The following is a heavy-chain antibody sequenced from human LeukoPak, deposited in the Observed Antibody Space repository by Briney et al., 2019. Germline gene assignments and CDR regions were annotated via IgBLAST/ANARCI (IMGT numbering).Heavy chain of an antibody. CDR1: GFTFSSYE. Sequence: EGSLRLSCAASGFTFSSYEMNWVRQAPGKGLEWVSYISSSGSTIYYADSVKGRFTISRDNAKNSLYLQMNSLRAEDTAVYYCARQEIPDYYHSSGLGYWGQGTLVTVSS. CDR2: ISSSGSTI. V-gene: IGHV3-48*03. D-gene: IGHD3-22*01. CDR3: ARQEIPDYYHSSGLGY. J-gene: IGHJ4*02.